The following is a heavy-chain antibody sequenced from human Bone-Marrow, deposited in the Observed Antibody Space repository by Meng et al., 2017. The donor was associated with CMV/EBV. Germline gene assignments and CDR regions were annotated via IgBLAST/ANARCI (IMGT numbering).Heavy chain of an antibody. CDR3: ATSLD. V-gene: IGHV3-21*04. CDR2: ISSRSHI. CDR1: GFTFSSYG. J-gene: IGHJ4*02. Sequence: GESLKISCAASGFTFSSYGMHWVRQAPGKGLEWVSGISSRSHIYYADSVKGRFTSSRDNAKNSLYLQMNSLRAEDTAVYYCATSLDWGQGTLVTVSS.